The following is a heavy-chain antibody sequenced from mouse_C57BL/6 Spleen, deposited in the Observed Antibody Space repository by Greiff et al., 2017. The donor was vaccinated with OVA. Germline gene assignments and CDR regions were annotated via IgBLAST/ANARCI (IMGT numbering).Heavy chain of an antibody. Sequence: EVQGVESGGGLVKPGGSLKLSCAASGFTFSSYTMSWVRQTPEQRLEWVATISGGGGNTYYPDSVKGRFTIARDNAKNTLYLQMSSLRSEDTALYYCARWYYGSSYHFDDWGQGTTLTVAS. D-gene: IGHD1-1*01. J-gene: IGHJ2*01. V-gene: IGHV5-9*01. CDR3: ARWYYGSSYHFDD. CDR1: GFTFSSYT. CDR2: ISGGGGNT.